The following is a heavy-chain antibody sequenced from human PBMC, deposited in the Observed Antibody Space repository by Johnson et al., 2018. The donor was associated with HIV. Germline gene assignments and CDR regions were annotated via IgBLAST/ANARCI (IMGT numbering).Heavy chain of an antibody. J-gene: IGHJ3*02. CDR2: IKSKTDGGTT. V-gene: IGHV3-15*01. CDR3: TTGRKGTGAFDI. D-gene: IGHD1-14*01. Sequence: EQLVESGGGLVKPGGSLRLSCAASGFTFSNALMSWVRQAPGKGLEWVGRIKSKTDGGTTDYAAPVKGRFTISRDDSKNTLYLQMNSLKTEDTAVYYCTTGRKGTGAFDIWGQGTMVTVSS. CDR1: GFTFSNAL.